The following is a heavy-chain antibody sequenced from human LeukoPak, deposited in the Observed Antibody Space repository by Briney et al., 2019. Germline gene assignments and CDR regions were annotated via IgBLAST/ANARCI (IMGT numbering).Heavy chain of an antibody. D-gene: IGHD3-9*01. CDR3: AREESQEVTYYDVLTGETSNSSYYYYMDV. CDR2: ISPYNGDT. V-gene: IGHV1-18*01. J-gene: IGHJ6*03. Sequence: ASVKVSCKASGYTFTKYAISWVRQAPGQGLEWMGWISPYNGDTNYPHKLQGRVTMTADTSTSTASMELRSLRSDDTAVYYCAREESQEVTYYDVLTGETSNSSYYYYMDVWGKGTTVTVSS. CDR1: GYTFTKYA.